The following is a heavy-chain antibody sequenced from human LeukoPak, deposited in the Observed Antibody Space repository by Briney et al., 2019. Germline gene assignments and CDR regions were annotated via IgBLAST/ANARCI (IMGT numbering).Heavy chain of an antibody. CDR1: GFTFSSYA. CDR3: AKSLSDLSMDV. V-gene: IGHV3-30-3*02. Sequence: GRSLRLSCAASGFTFSSYAMHWVRQAPGKGLEWVAVISYDGSNKYYADSVKGRFTISRDNSKNTLYLQMNSLRDEDTAVYYCAKSLSDLSMDVWGKGTTVTVSS. J-gene: IGHJ6*04. CDR2: ISYDGSNK.